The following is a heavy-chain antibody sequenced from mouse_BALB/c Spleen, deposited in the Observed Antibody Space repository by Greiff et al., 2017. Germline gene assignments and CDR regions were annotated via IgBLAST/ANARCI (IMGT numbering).Heavy chain of an antibody. Sequence: EVKLMESGGDLVKPGGSLKLSCAASGFTFSSYGMSWVRQPPDKRLEWVATISSGGSYTYYPDSVKGRFTISRDNAKNTLYLQMSSLKSEDTAMYYCARNDNYRYDGFAYWGQGTLVTVSA. J-gene: IGHJ3*01. D-gene: IGHD2-14*01. CDR3: ARNDNYRYDGFAY. CDR2: ISSGGSYT. CDR1: GFTFSSYG. V-gene: IGHV5-6*01.